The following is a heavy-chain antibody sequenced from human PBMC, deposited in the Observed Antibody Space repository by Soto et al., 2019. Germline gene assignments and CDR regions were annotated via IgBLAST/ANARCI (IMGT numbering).Heavy chain of an antibody. CDR2: TSGGGGTT. Sequence: GGSLRLSCAASEFTFSSYAMSWVRQAPGKGLEWVSATSGGGGTTYYAESVKGRFTISRDNSQKTLYLQMNSLRAEDTAIYYCAKDSYFYGSGSLDAFDVWGQGTMVTVSS. J-gene: IGHJ3*01. CDR1: EFTFSSYA. CDR3: AKDSYFYGSGSLDAFDV. D-gene: IGHD3-10*01. V-gene: IGHV3-23*01.